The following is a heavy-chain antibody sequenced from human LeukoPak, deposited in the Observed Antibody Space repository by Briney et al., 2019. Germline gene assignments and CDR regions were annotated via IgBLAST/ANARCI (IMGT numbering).Heavy chain of an antibody. CDR3: ARAAANGASFYGL. CDR1: GLTFTSYG. CDR2: INGEVTHT. V-gene: IGHV3-74*01. J-gene: IGHJ4*02. Sequence: GGSLRLSCAASGLTFTSYGMHWVRQAPGKGLIWVSRINGEVTHTDYAESAKGRFTTSRDNAKSTVYLKMNSLRDEDTAVYYCARAAANGASFYGLWGQGTLVTVSS. D-gene: IGHD2-8*01.